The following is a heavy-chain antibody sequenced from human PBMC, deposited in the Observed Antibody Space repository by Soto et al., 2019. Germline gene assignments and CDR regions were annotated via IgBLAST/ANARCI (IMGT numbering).Heavy chain of an antibody. CDR1: GFTFSSYG. V-gene: IGHV3-30*18. Sequence: PGGSLRLSCAASGFTFSSYGMHWVRQAPGKGLEWVAVISYDGSNKYYADSVKGRFTISRDNSKNTLYLQMNSLRAEDTAVYYCAKDRPGGVGATIDYWGQGTLVTVSS. J-gene: IGHJ4*02. CDR3: AKDRPGGVGATIDY. CDR2: ISYDGSNK. D-gene: IGHD1-26*01.